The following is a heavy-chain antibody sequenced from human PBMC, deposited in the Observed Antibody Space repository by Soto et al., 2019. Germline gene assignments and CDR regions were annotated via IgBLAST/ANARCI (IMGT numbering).Heavy chain of an antibody. CDR2: ISGSGGST. D-gene: IGHD3-9*01. V-gene: IGHV3-23*01. CDR1: GFTCSSYA. Sequence: GGSLRLSCAASGFTCSSYAMSWVRQAPGKGLEWVSAISGSGGSTYYADSVKGRFTISRDNSKNTLYLQMNSLRAEDTAVYYCAKTWVLRYFDWLPPDYWGQGTLVTVSS. J-gene: IGHJ4*02. CDR3: AKTWVLRYFDWLPPDY.